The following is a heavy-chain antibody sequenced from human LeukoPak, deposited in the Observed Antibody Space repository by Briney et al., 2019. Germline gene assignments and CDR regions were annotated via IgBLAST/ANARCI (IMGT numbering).Heavy chain of an antibody. CDR3: ARGSIAVAGRTYYYYYGMDV. CDR2: INHSGST. V-gene: IGHV4-34*01. J-gene: IGHJ6*02. Sequence: SETLSLTCAVYGGSFSGYYWSWIRQPPGKGLEWIGEINHSGSTNYNPSLKSRVTISVDTSKNQFSLKLSSVTAADTAVYYCARGSIAVAGRTYYYYYGMDVWAKGPRSPSP. CDR1: GGSFSGYY. D-gene: IGHD6-19*01.